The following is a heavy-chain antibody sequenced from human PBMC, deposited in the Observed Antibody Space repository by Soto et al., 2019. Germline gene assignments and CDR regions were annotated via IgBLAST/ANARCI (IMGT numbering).Heavy chain of an antibody. CDR3: ARGQTYYYDSSGEKYGMDV. Sequence: FRRYAMHWVRQAPGKGLEYVSAISSNGGSTYYADSVKGRFTISRDNSKNTLYLQMDSLRAEDMAVYYCARGQTYYYDSSGEKYGMDVWGQGTTVTVSS. CDR1: FRRYA. J-gene: IGHJ6*02. CDR2: ISSNGGST. V-gene: IGHV3-64*02. D-gene: IGHD3-22*01.